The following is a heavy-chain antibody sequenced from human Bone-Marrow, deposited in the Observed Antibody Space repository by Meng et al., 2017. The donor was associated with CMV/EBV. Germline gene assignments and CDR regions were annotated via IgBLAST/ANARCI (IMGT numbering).Heavy chain of an antibody. CDR3: ARDVGVIVVVPAAISWFDP. CDR1: GFPFSNYA. CDR2: ISSSSSSYI. Sequence: GESLKISCAASGFPFSNYAMSWVRQAPGKGLEWVSSISSSSSSYIYYADSVKGRFTISRDNAKNSLYLQMNSLRAEDTAVYYCARDVGVIVVVPAAISWFDPWGQGTLVTVSS. V-gene: IGHV3-21*01. J-gene: IGHJ5*02. D-gene: IGHD2-2*01.